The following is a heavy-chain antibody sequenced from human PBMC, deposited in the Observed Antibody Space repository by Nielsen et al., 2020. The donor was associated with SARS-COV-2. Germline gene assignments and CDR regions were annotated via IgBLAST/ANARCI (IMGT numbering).Heavy chain of an antibody. D-gene: IGHD5-18*01. CDR2: IIPIFGTA. V-gene: IGHV1-69*13. J-gene: IGHJ6*03. CDR1: GGTFSSYA. Sequence: SVKVSCKASGGTFSSYAISWVRQAPGQGLEWMGRIIPIFGTANYAQKFQGRVTITADESTSTAYMELSSLRSEDTAVYYCARDGGYSYGSARYYYYMDVWGKGTTVTVSS. CDR3: ARDGGYSYGSARYYYYMDV.